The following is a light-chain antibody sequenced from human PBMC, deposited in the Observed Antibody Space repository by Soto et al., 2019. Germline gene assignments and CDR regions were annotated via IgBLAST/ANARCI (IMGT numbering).Light chain of an antibody. CDR2: DVT. Sequence: QSVLTQSPSASGSPGQSVTISCTGTSSDIGGYNSVSWYQQHPGKAPKVMIFDVTHRPSGVSDRFSGSKSGNTASLTISGVRPEDEADYYCCSYTDIALDVVFGGGTKVTVL. J-gene: IGLJ2*01. V-gene: IGLV2-8*01. CDR1: SSDIGGYNS. CDR3: CSYTDIALDVV.